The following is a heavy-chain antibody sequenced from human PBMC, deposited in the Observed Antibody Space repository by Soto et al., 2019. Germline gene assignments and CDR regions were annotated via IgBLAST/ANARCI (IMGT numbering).Heavy chain of an antibody. J-gene: IGHJ6*02. CDR1: GDSVSSNSAA. V-gene: IGHV6-1*01. CDR3: ARWRDRDGPRRGLGMDV. D-gene: IGHD1-26*01. Sequence: PSQTLSLTCAISGDSVSSNSAAWNWIRQSPSRGLEWLGRTYYRSKWYNDYAVSVKSRITINPDTSKNQFSLQLNSVTPEDTAVYYCARWRDRDGPRRGLGMDVWGQGTTVTVSS. CDR2: TYYRSKWYN.